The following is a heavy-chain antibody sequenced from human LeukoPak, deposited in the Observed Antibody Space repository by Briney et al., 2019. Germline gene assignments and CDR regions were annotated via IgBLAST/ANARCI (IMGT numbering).Heavy chain of an antibody. Sequence: SVKASCKASGGTFSSYAISWVRQAPGQGLEWMGGIIPIFGTANYAQKFQGRVTITTDESTSTAYMELSSLRSEDTAVYYCAAYSSGYPRGYYYYYMDVWGKGTTVTVSS. V-gene: IGHV1-69*05. CDR1: GGTFSSYA. J-gene: IGHJ6*03. D-gene: IGHD3-22*01. CDR2: IIPIFGTA. CDR3: AAYSSGYPRGYYYYYMDV.